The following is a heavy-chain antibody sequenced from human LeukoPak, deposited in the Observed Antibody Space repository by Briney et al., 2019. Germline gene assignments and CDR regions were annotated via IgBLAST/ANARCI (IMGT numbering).Heavy chain of an antibody. CDR1: GFTFSSYA. CDR3: AKPGEELPFDY. V-gene: IGHV3-30*18. CDR2: ISYDGSNK. D-gene: IGHD1-26*01. J-gene: IGHJ4*02. Sequence: PGGSLRLSCAASGFTFSSYAMSWVRQAPGKGLEWVAVISYDGSNKYYADSVKGRFTISRDNSKNTLYLQMNSLRAEDTAVYYCAKPGEELPFDYWGQGTLVTVSS.